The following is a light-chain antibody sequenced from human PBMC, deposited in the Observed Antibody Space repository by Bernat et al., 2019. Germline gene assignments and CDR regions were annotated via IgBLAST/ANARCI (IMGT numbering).Light chain of an antibody. CDR1: SSDVGAYNY. Sequence: QSALTQPASVSGSPGQSITISCTGTSSDVGAYNYVSWYQQRPDRAPKLMIYDVNNRPSGVSNRFSGSKSGNTASLTISGLQAEDEADYYCSSYTSSGTLVFGGGTKLTVL. V-gene: IGLV2-14*03. CDR2: DVN. CDR3: SSYTSSGTLV. J-gene: IGLJ3*02.